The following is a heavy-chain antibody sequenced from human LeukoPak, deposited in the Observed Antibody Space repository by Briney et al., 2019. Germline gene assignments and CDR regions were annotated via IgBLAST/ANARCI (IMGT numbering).Heavy chain of an antibody. V-gene: IGHV1-2*06. CDR3: ARDGSYDSSGYYNY. CDR1: GYTFTGYY. J-gene: IGHJ4*02. CDR2: INPNSGGT. D-gene: IGHD3-22*01. Sequence: VASVKVSCKASGYTFTGYYMHWVRQAPGQGLEWMGRINPNSGGTNYAQKFQGRVTMTRDTSISTAYMELSRLRSDDTAMYYCARDGSYDSSGYYNYWGQGTLVTVSS.